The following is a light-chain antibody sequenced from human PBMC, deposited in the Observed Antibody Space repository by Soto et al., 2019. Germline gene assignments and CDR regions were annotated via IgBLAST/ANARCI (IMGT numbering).Light chain of an antibody. CDR1: SSNIGSNF. CDR3: GAWDGTLSWV. Sequence: QSVLTQPPSVSAAPGQKVTISCSGSSSNIGSNFVSWYQQLPGTAPKLLIYDNNKRPSGIPDRFSGSKSGASATLGITGLKTGDEADYYCGAWDGTLSWVFGPGTKLTVL. CDR2: DNN. J-gene: IGLJ1*01. V-gene: IGLV1-51*01.